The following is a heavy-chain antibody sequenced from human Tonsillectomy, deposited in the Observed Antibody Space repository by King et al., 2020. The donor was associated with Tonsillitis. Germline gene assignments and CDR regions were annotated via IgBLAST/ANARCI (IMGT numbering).Heavy chain of an antibody. CDR2: ITPSGSTR. CDR3: AREAPPRATVSGVVISADAIDL. V-gene: IGHV3-48*01. CDR1: GFTFTGYS. D-gene: IGHD3-3*01. J-gene: IGHJ3*01. Sequence: VQLVESGGGVDQPGGSLTLSCAASGFTFTGYSFNWVRQAPGKGLEWVSYITPSGSTRHYADSVKGRFTISRDNAKHSVYLQMNSLRAEETALYFCAREAPPRATVSGVVISADAIDLWGQGTTVTVSS.